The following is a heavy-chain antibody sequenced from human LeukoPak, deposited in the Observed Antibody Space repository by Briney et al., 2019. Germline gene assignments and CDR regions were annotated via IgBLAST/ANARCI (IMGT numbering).Heavy chain of an antibody. J-gene: IGHJ6*02. Sequence: SETLSLTCAVYGGSFSGYYWSWIRQPPGKGLEWIGEINHSGSTNYNPSLKSRVTISVDTSKNQFSLKLSSVTTADTAVYYCARDQFWGGYSYSYGMDVWGQGTTVTVSS. CDR2: INHSGST. CDR3: ARDQFWGGYSYSYGMDV. CDR1: GGSFSGYY. V-gene: IGHV4-34*01. D-gene: IGHD5-18*01.